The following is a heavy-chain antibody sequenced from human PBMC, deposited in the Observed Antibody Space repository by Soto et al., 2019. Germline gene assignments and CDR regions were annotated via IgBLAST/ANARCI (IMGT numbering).Heavy chain of an antibody. D-gene: IGHD2-8*02. J-gene: IGHJ5*02. CDR2: IYLIGST. CDR1: GGSISSNNW. Sequence: QVQLQESGPGLVKPSGTLSLTCAVSGGSISSNNWWSWVRQSPGKGLEWIGEIYLIGSTNYNPSLRGRVTISVAKATTQFSLKMRYMTAADTAVYYCATLPPRIELAVVPIPTLGRGTLVTVSS. V-gene: IGHV4-4*02. CDR3: ATLPPRIELAVVPIPT.